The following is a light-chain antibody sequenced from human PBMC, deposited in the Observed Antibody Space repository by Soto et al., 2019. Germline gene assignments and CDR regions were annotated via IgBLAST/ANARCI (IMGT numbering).Light chain of an antibody. J-gene: IGKJ2*01. CDR3: QHYGTSHT. V-gene: IGKV3-20*01. CDR2: GAF. CDR1: QNVTSRY. Sequence: EIVLTQSPGTLSLSPEERATLSCRASQNVTSRYLAWYQQKPGQAPRLLIFGAFSRATGIPDRFSGSGSGTDFTLTISRLEPEDFAVYYCQHYGTSHTFGQGTKLE.